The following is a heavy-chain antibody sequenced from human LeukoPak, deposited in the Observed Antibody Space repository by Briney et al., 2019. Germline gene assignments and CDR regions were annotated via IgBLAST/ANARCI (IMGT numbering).Heavy chain of an antibody. Sequence: PGGSLRLSCAASGFTFSSYAMHWVRQAPGKGLEWVALISNDGFNKYYPDSVEGRFIISRDNSKNTLFLQMNSLRTEDTAVYYCAPSPNYGSGTSGYWGQGTLVTVSS. CDR3: APSPNYGSGTSGY. V-gene: IGHV3-30*03. CDR1: GFTFSSYA. D-gene: IGHD3-10*01. J-gene: IGHJ4*02. CDR2: ISNDGFNK.